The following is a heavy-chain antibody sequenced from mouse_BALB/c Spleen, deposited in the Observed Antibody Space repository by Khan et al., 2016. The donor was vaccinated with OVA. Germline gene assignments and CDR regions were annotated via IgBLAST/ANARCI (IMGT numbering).Heavy chain of an antibody. V-gene: IGHV1S132*01. D-gene: IGHD2-1*01. CDR3: ARGYFGNYEFAY. J-gene: IGHJ3*01. Sequence: QIQLVQSGAELVKPGASVKLSCKTSGYTFTSYWIQWVKQRPGQGLGWIGQIFPGTGTTSYNENFKGKATLTIDTSSNTAYMQLSSLTSEDSAVYFCARGYFGNYEFAYWGQGTLVTVSA. CDR1: GYTFTSYW. CDR2: IFPGTGTT.